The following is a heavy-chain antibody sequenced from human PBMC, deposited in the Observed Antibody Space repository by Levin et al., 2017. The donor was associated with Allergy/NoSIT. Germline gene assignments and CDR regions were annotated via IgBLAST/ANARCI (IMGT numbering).Heavy chain of an antibody. CDR2: INSGSRYI. Sequence: AGGSLRLSCAASGFTFSTYNMNWVRQAPGKGLEWISSINSGSRYIYYADSVRGRFTISRDNAKNSLYLQMDSVRAEETDVYYCARESSGWYSDSGGMDVWGQGTTVTVSS. CDR3: ARESSGWYSDSGGMDV. CDR1: GFTFSTYN. V-gene: IGHV3-21*01. J-gene: IGHJ6*02. D-gene: IGHD6-19*01.